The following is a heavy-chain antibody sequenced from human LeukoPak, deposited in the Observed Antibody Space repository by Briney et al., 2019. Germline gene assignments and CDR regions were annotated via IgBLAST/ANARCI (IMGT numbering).Heavy chain of an antibody. CDR2: ISSSGMII. Sequence: PGGSLRLSCAASGFTFSDYYLGWIRQAPERGLEWLSYISSSGMIIQYADSVQGRFTISRDDAKNSLSLQMNSLRPEDTAIYYCARGARGLDYWGQGTLVTVSS. V-gene: IGHV3-11*04. CDR1: GFTFSDYY. D-gene: IGHD3-10*01. J-gene: IGHJ4*02. CDR3: ARGARGLDY.